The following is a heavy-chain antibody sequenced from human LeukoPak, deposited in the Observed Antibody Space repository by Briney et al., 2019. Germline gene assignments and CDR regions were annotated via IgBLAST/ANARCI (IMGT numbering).Heavy chain of an antibody. V-gene: IGHV4-31*03. CDR1: GGSISSGGYY. D-gene: IGHD4-17*01. J-gene: IGHJ4*02. Sequence: KPSETLSLTCTVSGGSISSGGYYWSWIRQHPGKGLEWIGYIYYSGSTYYNPSLKSRVTISVDTSKNQFSLKLSSVTAADTAVYYCARVKAARWHGDYLRFDYWGQGTLVTVSS. CDR2: IYYSGST. CDR3: ARVKAARWHGDYLRFDY.